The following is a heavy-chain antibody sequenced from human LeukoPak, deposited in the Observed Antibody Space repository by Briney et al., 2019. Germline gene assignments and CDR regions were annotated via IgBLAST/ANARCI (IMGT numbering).Heavy chain of an antibody. V-gene: IGHV3-11*04. CDR1: GFTFSDYY. CDR2: ISSSGSTI. Sequence: PGGSLRLSCAASGFTFSDYYMSWIRQAPGKGLEWVSYISSSGSTIYYADSVKGRFTISRDNAKNSLYLQMNSLRAEDTAVYYCARSTPYCSSTSCYLPDFDYWGQGTLVTVSS. J-gene: IGHJ4*02. CDR3: ARSTPYCSSTSCYLPDFDY. D-gene: IGHD2-2*01.